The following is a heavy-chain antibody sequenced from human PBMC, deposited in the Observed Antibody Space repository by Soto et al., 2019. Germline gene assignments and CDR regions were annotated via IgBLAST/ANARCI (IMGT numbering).Heavy chain of an antibody. V-gene: IGHV4-30-4*01. CDR1: GGSISSGDYY. CDR2: IYYSGST. CDR3: ARTTAVPNTLRSRYFFDY. J-gene: IGHJ4*02. D-gene: IGHD4-17*01. Sequence: PSETLSLTCTVSGGSISSGDYYWSWIRQPPGKGLEWIGYIYYSGSTYYNPSLKSRVTISVDTSKNQFSLKLSSVTAADTAVYYCARTTAVPNTLRSRYFFDYWGQGTLVTVSS.